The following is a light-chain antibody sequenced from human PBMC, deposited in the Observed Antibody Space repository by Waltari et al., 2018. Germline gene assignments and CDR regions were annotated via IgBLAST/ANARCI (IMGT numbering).Light chain of an antibody. V-gene: IGKV1-5*03. Sequence: DIQMTQSPSTLSASVGDRVTITCRASQSISDWLAWYQQKPGEAPKLLIYKASTLKSGVPSRFSGSGSGTEFTLTISSLQPDDFATYYCQQYSSYSTFGPGTKVDIK. CDR3: QQYSSYST. CDR2: KAS. CDR1: QSISDW. J-gene: IGKJ3*01.